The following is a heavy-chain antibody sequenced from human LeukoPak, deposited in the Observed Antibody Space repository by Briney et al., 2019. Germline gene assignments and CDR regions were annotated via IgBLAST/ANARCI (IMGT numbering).Heavy chain of an antibody. J-gene: IGHJ4*02. Sequence: PGGSLRLSCAASGFTLSSYAMSWVRQAPGKGLEWVSAISGSGGSTYYADSVKGRFTISRDNSKNALYLQMNSLRAEDTAVYYCAKDALFTDYALDYWGQGTLVTVSS. CDR3: AKDALFTDYALDY. CDR2: ISGSGGST. V-gene: IGHV3-23*01. D-gene: IGHD4-17*01. CDR1: GFTLSSYA.